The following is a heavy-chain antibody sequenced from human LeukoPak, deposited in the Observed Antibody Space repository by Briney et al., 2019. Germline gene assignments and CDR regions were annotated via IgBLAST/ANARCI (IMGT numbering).Heavy chain of an antibody. D-gene: IGHD2-2*01. Sequence: GASVKVSCKASGYTFTSCYMHWVRQAPGQGLEWMGLINPSGGSTSYAQKFQGRVTMTRDMSTSTVYMELSSLRSEDTAVYYCARTLGYCSSTSCRYFDYWGQGTLVTVSS. J-gene: IGHJ4*02. CDR1: GYTFTSCY. CDR3: ARTLGYCSSTSCRYFDY. CDR2: INPSGGST. V-gene: IGHV1-46*01.